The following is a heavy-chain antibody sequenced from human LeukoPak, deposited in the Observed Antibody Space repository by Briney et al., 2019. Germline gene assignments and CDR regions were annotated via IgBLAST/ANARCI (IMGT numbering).Heavy chain of an antibody. D-gene: IGHD4-11*01. CDR1: GGAITNYY. CDR2: IYYTGST. CDR3: ARHGGTRVTLVEVYYFDY. J-gene: IGHJ4*02. Sequence: SETLSLTCGVSGGAITNYYWNWIRQAPGKGLEWLGYIYYTGSTTYNPSVKSRITISLDTSKKQISLKLRSVTAADTAVYYCARHGGTRVTLVEVYYFDYWGQGTLVTVSS. V-gene: IGHV4-59*01.